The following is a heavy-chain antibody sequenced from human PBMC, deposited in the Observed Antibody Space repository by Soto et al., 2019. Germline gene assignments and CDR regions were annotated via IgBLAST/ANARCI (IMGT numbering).Heavy chain of an antibody. CDR2: ISGTAGYT. J-gene: IGHJ4*02. Sequence: EVQLMESGGGLVQPGGSLRLSCAASGFTFSSIAMSWVRQAPGRGLEWVSGISGTAGYTYHADSVRGRFTISRDNSKNTLYLQMNSLRAEDTAVYYCAKDRGIPVAGRFDYWGQGTLVTVSS. CDR1: GFTFSSIA. CDR3: AKDRGIPVAGRFDY. V-gene: IGHV3-23*01. D-gene: IGHD6-19*01.